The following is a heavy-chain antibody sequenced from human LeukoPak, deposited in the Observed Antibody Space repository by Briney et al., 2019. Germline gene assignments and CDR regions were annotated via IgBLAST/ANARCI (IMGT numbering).Heavy chain of an antibody. CDR2: IYISGST. CDR1: GGSLSSYY. CDR3: ARLYNRNGAFDI. D-gene: IGHD1-14*01. J-gene: IGHJ3*02. Sequence: SETLSLTCTVSGGSLSSYYWSWIRQPAGKGLEWIGRIYISGSTNYNPSLKSRVTMSVYTSKNQFSLKLSSVTAADTAVYYCARLYNRNGAFDIWGQGTMVTVSS. V-gene: IGHV4-4*07.